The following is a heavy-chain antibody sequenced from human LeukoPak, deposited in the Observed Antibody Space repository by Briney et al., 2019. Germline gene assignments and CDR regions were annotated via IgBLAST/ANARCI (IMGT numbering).Heavy chain of an antibody. CDR2: ISAYNGNT. Sequence: ASVKVSCKTSAYTFSNYGFNWVRQAPGQGFEWLGWISAYNGNTKYAQKFQGRFTMTADTSTSTAYMELWSLTSDDTAVYYCARDLDGSGSYYTDYWGQGTLVTVSS. V-gene: IGHV1-18*01. D-gene: IGHD3-10*01. J-gene: IGHJ4*02. CDR3: ARDLDGSGSYYTDY. CDR1: AYTFSNYG.